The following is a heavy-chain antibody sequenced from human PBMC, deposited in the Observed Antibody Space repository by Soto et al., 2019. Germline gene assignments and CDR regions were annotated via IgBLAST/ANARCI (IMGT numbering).Heavy chain of an antibody. V-gene: IGHV3-23*04. Sequence: EVQLVESGGVLVQPGGSLRVSCAASGFTFTNHAMSWVRQAPGKGLEWVSAISGSGGGTYYADSVKGRFTISRDNSDNLVYLQMNSLRAEDTAVYLWARGGGRLGELTLYFDHWGQGTLVTVSS. J-gene: IGHJ4*02. CDR3: ARGGGRLGELTLYFDH. CDR2: ISGSGGGT. D-gene: IGHD3-16*01. CDR1: GFTFTNHA.